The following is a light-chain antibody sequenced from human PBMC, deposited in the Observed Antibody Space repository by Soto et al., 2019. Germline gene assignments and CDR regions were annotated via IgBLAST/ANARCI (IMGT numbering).Light chain of an antibody. Sequence: DIVLTQTPLSLPVTPGETASISCRSSQSLLDDDDGNTYLDWFLQKPGQSPQLLIYTLSYRASGVPDRFSGSGSGTDFTLNITRVGPEDVGVYYCMQRLHLPVTFGGGTTVEIK. CDR1: QSLLDDDDGNTY. V-gene: IGKV2-40*01. J-gene: IGKJ4*01. CDR3: MQRLHLPVT. CDR2: TLS.